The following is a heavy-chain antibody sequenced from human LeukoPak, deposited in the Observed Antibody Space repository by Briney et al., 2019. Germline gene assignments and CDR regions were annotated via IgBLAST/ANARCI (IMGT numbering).Heavy chain of an antibody. V-gene: IGHV3-21*01. D-gene: IGHD5-18*01. CDR3: ARGTAMVKNYFDY. J-gene: IGHJ4*02. CDR2: ISSSSSYI. Sequence: GGSLRLSCAASGFTFSSYSMNWVRQAPGEGLEWVSSISSSSSYIYYADSVKGRFTISRDNAKNSLYLQMNSLRAEDTAVYYCARGTAMVKNYFDYWGQGTLVTVSS. CDR1: GFTFSSYS.